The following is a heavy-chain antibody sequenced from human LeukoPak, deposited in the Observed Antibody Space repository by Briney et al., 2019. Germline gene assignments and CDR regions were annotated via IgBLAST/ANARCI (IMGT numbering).Heavy chain of an antibody. CDR3: ARDLSNMVEATISYGLLDY. D-gene: IGHD1-26*01. Sequence: SVKVSCKASGGTFSSYAISWVRQAPGQGLEWMGGIIPIFGTANYAQKFQGRVTITADESTSTAYMELSSLRSEDTAVYYCARDLSNMVEATISYGLLDYWGQGTLVTVSS. CDR2: IIPIFGTA. J-gene: IGHJ4*02. V-gene: IGHV1-69*13. CDR1: GGTFSSYA.